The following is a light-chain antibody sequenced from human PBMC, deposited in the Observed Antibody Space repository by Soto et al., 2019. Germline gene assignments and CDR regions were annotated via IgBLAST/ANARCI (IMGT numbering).Light chain of an antibody. J-gene: IGLJ1*01. CDR2: EVS. CDR3: SSYTGVVTVEV. V-gene: IGLV2-14*01. Sequence: SALTQPASVSGSPGQSITISCTGTSTDFGGSNYVSWYQQHPGRAPKLILYEVSNRPSGVSNRFSGSKSGDTASLTISGLQAEDAADYYCSSYTGVVTVEVFGPGTKSPS. CDR1: STDFGGSNY.